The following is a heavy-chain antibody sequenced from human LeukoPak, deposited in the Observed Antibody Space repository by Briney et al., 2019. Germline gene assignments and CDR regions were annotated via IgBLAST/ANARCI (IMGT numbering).Heavy chain of an antibody. D-gene: IGHD3-10*01. CDR2: MYRDGST. CDR1: GYSISTGYY. Sequence: SETLSLTCTVSGYSISTGYYWAWIRQSPGRGLEWIATMYRDGSTYYKPSLKSRVTISVDTSRNPFSLKLNSVTAADTAVYYCAKSNGYGLVDIWGQGTMVTVSS. J-gene: IGHJ3*02. CDR3: AKSNGYGLVDI. V-gene: IGHV4-38-2*02.